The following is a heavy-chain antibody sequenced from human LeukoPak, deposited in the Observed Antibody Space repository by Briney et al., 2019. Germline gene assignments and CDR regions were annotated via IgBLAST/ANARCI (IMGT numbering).Heavy chain of an antibody. J-gene: IGHJ4*02. Sequence: GESLKISCKGSGYRFTSYWIAWVRPMPGKGLESMGIIYPGDSDTRYSPSFQGQVTISADKSISTAYLQWSSLKASDTAMYYCARGLGYSGSWYFDYWGQGTLVTVSS. V-gene: IGHV5-51*01. D-gene: IGHD6-13*01. CDR2: IYPGDSDT. CDR1: GYRFTSYW. CDR3: ARGLGYSGSWYFDY.